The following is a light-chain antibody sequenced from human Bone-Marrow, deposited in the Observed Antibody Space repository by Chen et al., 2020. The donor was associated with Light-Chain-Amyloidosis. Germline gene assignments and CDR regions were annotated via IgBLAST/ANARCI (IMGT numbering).Light chain of an antibody. J-gene: IGLJ3*02. CDR2: EVS. CDR1: SSDVGTYKY. Sequence: QSALTQPASVSGSPGQSIPIACTGTSSDVGTYKYVSWFQHYPGNAPKLLIYEVSNRPSGVSNRFSGSKSGNTASLSISGLRAEDEADYYCTSYTHSYTWVFGGGTKVTV. V-gene: IGLV2-14*01. CDR3: TSYTHSYTWV.